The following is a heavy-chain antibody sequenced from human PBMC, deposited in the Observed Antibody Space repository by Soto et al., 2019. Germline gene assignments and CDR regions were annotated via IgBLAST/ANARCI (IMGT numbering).Heavy chain of an antibody. CDR2: IIPIFGTA. J-gene: IGHJ6*02. CDR1: GGTFSSHA. V-gene: IGHV1-69*13. Sequence: SVKVSCKASGGTFSSHAISWVRQAPGQGLEWMGGIIPIFGTANYAQKFQGRVTITADESTSTAYMELSSLRSEDTAVYYCASSICETYYYGMDVWGQGTTVTVSS. CDR3: ASSICETYYYGMDV.